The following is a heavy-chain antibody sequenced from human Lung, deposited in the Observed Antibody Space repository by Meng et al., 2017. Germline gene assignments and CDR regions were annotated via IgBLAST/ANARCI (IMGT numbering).Heavy chain of an antibody. J-gene: IGHJ4*02. D-gene: IGHD4-11*01. Sequence: LPLDATILKPSETLSLTCVVAGGFLSDYYCSWISQPTGKRLEWIGEINHSGSTNYNPSLESRATISVDTSQNNLSLKLSSVTAADSAVYYCARGPTTMAHDFDYWGQGTLVTVSS. V-gene: IGHV4-34*01. CDR3: ARGPTTMAHDFDY. CDR1: GGFLSDYY. CDR2: INHSGST.